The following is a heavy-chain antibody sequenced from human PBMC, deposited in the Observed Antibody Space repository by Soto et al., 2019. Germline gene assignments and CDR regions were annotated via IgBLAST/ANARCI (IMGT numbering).Heavy chain of an antibody. D-gene: IGHD3-9*01. CDR3: PRHSDFRSFDNLLYY. CDR2: ISAYNGNT. Sequence: ASVKVSCKASGYTFTSYGISWVRQAPGQGLEWMGWISAYNGNTNYAQKLQGRVTMTTDTSTSTAYMELRSLRSDDMAVYYCPRHSDFRSFDNLLYYWRQGPLVLVSS. J-gene: IGHJ4*02. V-gene: IGHV1-18*03. CDR1: GYTFTSYG.